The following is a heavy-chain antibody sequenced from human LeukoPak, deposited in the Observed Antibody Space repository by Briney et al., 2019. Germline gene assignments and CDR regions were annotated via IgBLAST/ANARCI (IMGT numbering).Heavy chain of an antibody. V-gene: IGHV4-34*01. J-gene: IGHJ6*02. Sequence: SETLSLTCAVYGGSFSGYYWSWIRQPPGKGLEWIGEINHSGSTNYNPSLKSRVTISVDTSKNQFSLKLSSVTAADTAVYYCVRMATINLYYYGMDVWGQGTTVTVSS. CDR2: INHSGST. D-gene: IGHD5-24*01. CDR3: VRMATINLYYYGMDV. CDR1: GGSFSGYY.